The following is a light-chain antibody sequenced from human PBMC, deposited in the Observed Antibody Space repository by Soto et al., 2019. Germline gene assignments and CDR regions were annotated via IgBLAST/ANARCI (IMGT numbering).Light chain of an antibody. CDR3: SSWDNHLNGPV. CDR1: SSNIGNNY. CDR2: RNN. V-gene: IGLV1-47*01. Sequence: QSTMTQPPSASGTPGQEVTISCSGSSSNIGNNYVYWYHQVPGKAPKLLIYRNNQRPSGVPDRFSGSKSDTSASLAITGLRSVDDGHYYCSSWDNHLNGPVFGGGTQLT. J-gene: IGLJ7*01.